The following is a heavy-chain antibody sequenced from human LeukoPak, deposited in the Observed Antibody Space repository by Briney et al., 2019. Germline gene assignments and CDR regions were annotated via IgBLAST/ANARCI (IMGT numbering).Heavy chain of an antibody. CDR1: GYTFTGYY. J-gene: IGHJ4*02. CDR2: INPNSGGT. V-gene: IGHV1-2*02. CDR3: ARDGIAAAGDY. D-gene: IGHD6-13*01. Sequence: ASVKVSCKASGYTFTGYYMHWVRQAPGQGLEWMGWINPNSGGTNYAQNFQGRVTMTRDTSISTAYMELSRLRSDDTAVYYCARDGIAAAGDYWGQGTLVTVSS.